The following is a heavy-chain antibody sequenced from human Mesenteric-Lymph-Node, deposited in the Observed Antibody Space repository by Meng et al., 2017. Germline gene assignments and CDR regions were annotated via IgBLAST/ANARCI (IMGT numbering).Heavy chain of an antibody. J-gene: IGHJ4*02. CDR1: GGSIGGRYW. CDR2: MYQSRST. Sequence: QGRAEDAGPELGEPAATPPSACPVPGGSIGGRYWWSWVRQPPGKGLEWIGEMYQSRSTNYNPSHKSRVTISVDTSKNQFSLKLSSVTAAVTAVYYCARGVYCSSTSCYLGGVDYWGQGTLVTVSS. V-gene: IGHV4-4*02. CDR3: ARGVYCSSTSCYLGGVDY. D-gene: IGHD2-2*01.